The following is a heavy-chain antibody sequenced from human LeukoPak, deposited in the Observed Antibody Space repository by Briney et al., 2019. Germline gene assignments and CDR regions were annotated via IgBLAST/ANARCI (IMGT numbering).Heavy chain of an antibody. D-gene: IGHD1-14*01. CDR3: ARDSWDATGY. Sequence: GGSLRLSCVASGFSSTYTSWVRQAPGKGLEWVSVIYSGDSTDYADSVRGRFTISRDISKNTVYLQMNSLRPEDTAVYYCARDSWDATGYWGQGTLVTV. CDR2: IYSGDST. CDR1: GFSSTY. V-gene: IGHV3-66*02. J-gene: IGHJ4*02.